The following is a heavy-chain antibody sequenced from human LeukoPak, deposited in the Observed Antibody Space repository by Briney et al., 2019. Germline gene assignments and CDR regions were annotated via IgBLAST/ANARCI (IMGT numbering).Heavy chain of an antibody. CDR1: GGSFSGYY. Sequence: PSETLSLTCAVYGGSFSGYYWSWIRQPPGKGLEWIGEINHSGSTNYNPSLKSRVTISVDTSKNQFSLKLSSVTAADTAVYYCARGSDSPDYDFWSGYYYFDYWGQGTLVTVSS. V-gene: IGHV4-34*01. D-gene: IGHD3-3*01. CDR2: INHSGST. CDR3: ARGSDSPDYDFWSGYYYFDY. J-gene: IGHJ4*02.